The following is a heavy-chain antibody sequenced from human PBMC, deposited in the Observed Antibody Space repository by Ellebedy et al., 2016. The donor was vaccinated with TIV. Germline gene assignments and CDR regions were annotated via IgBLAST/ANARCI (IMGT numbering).Heavy chain of an antibody. D-gene: IGHD1/OR15-1a*01. CDR3: SRGSDWNKVGNS. CDR2: IHPSGST. J-gene: IGHJ4*02. CDR1: GGSFSGYY. V-gene: IGHV4-34*01. Sequence: SETLSLTCAVSGGSFSGYYSTWIRQPPGKGLEWVGEIHPSGSTNFNPSLMSRVTMSLDTSKNQFSLSLSPVTAADTAVYYCSRGSDWNKVGNSWGQGTQVTVSS.